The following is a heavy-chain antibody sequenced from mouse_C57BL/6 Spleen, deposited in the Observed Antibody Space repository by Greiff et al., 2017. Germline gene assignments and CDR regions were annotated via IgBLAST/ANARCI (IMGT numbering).Heavy chain of an antibody. D-gene: IGHD4-1*01. V-gene: IGHV10-1*01. CDR2: IRGKSNNYAT. J-gene: IGHJ3*01. Sequence: EVQLVESGGGLVQPKGSLKLSCAASGFSFNTYAMNWVRQAPGKGLEWVARIRGKSNNYATYYADSVKDRFTISRDDSASMLYLQMNNLKTEDTAMYYCVRPTGTWFAYWGQGTLVTVSA. CDR3: VRPTGTWFAY. CDR1: GFSFNTYA.